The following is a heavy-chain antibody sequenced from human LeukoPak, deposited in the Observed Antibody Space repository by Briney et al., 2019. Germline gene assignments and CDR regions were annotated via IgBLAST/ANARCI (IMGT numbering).Heavy chain of an antibody. D-gene: IGHD3-22*01. CDR1: GFTFSNHG. V-gene: IGHV3-23*01. Sequence: GGSLRLSCVAYGFTFSNHGMSWVRQAPGKGLEWVSHISGGGGSTNYADSVKGRFTISRDNSKNTLYLQMNSLRAGDTAVYYCAKHDYYDSPFPFDPWGQGTLVTVSS. CDR3: AKHDYYDSPFPFDP. J-gene: IGHJ5*02. CDR2: ISGGGGST.